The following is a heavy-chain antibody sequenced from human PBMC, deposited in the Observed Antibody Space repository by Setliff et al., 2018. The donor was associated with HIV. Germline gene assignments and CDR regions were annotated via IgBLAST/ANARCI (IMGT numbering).Heavy chain of an antibody. CDR3: AKGFRPVDTALVSGPTY. J-gene: IGHJ4*02. Sequence: GGSLRLSCAASGFTFSSYAMSWVRQTPEKGLEWVSIITSGGSTYYADSAKGRFIISRDDFQNTRYLQMNSLRADDTAIYYCAKGFRPVDTALVSGPTYWGQGIRVTVSS. D-gene: IGHD5-18*01. V-gene: IGHV3-23*01. CDR1: GFTFSSYA. CDR2: ITSGGST.